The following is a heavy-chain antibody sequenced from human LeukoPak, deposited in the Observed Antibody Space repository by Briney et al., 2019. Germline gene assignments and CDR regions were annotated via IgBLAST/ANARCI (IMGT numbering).Heavy chain of an antibody. D-gene: IGHD1-26*01. CDR2: INPSGSSA. CDR1: GYSFTSYY. J-gene: IGHJ3*02. CDR3: ARGEESGSYSPGAGDI. V-gene: IGHV1-46*01. Sequence: ASVKVSCKASGYSFTSYYMHWVRQAPGQGLEWMGFINPSGSSAAYAQKFQGRLTMTRDMFTSTDYMELTSLTSDDTAVYYCARGEESGSYSPGAGDIWGQGTMVTVSS.